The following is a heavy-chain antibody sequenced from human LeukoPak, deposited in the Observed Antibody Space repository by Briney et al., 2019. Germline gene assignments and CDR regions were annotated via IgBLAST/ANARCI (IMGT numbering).Heavy chain of an antibody. V-gene: IGHV1-2*02. CDR2: INPNSGGT. CDR3: ARGRAAAINWFDP. CDR1: GYTFTVYY. D-gene: IGHD6-13*01. Sequence: ASVTVSCKASGYTFTVYYMHWVRQAPGQGLEWMGWINPNSGGTNYAQKFQGRVTMTRDTSISTSYMELSRLRSDDTAVYYCARGRAAAINWFDPWGQGTLVTVSA. J-gene: IGHJ5*02.